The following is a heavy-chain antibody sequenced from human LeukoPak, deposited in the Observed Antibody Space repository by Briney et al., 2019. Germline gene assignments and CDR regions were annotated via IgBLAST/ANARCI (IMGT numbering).Heavy chain of an antibody. CDR2: ISSSSSYI. D-gene: IGHD2-8*01. J-gene: IGHJ4*02. CDR3: ARVNGRDYFDY. CDR1: GFKFSSYS. Sequence: GGSLRLSCAASGFKFSSYSMKWVRQAPGKGLEWVSFISSSSSYIYYADSLKGRFTISRDNAKNSLYLQMNSLRAEDTAVYYCARVNGRDYFDYWGQGTLVTVSS. V-gene: IGHV3-21*01.